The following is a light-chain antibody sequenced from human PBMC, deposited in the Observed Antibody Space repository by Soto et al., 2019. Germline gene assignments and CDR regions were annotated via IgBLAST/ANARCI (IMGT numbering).Light chain of an antibody. Sequence: QSVLTQPPSASGSPGQSVTISCTGTSSDVGGYDYVSWYQQHPGKDPKLMFYEVSKRPSGVPDRFSGSKSGNTASLTVSGLQAEDEADYYCSSYAGSNNLVFGGGTKVTVL. CDR3: SSYAGSNNLV. CDR1: SSDVGGYDY. V-gene: IGLV2-8*01. CDR2: EVS. J-gene: IGLJ2*01.